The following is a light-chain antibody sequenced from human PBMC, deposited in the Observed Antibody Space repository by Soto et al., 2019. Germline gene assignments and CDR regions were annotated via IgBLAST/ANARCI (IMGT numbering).Light chain of an antibody. J-gene: IGLJ2*01. Sequence: QSVLTQPPSVSAAPGHKVTIYCSGRSSNIGNNDVSWYQQLPGTAPKLLIYDNNQRPSGIPDRFSASRSGTSATLGITGLQTEDEADYYCGTWDDSLGAGVFGGGTKLTVL. CDR2: DNN. V-gene: IGLV1-51*01. CDR1: SSNIGNND. CDR3: GTWDDSLGAGV.